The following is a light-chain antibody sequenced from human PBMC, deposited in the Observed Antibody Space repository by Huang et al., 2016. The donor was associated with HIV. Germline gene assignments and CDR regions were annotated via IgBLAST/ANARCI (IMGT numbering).Light chain of an antibody. Sequence: DVVMTQSPLSLPVTLGQPASISCRSSQSLVHSDGNTYLNWFQQRPGQSPRRLIYKVSNRDSGVPDRVSGSGSGTDFTLKISRVEAEDVGVYYCMQGTHWPLVGQGTKLEIK. V-gene: IGKV2-30*02. CDR1: QSLVHSDGNTY. J-gene: IGKJ2*01. CDR3: MQGTHWPL. CDR2: KVS.